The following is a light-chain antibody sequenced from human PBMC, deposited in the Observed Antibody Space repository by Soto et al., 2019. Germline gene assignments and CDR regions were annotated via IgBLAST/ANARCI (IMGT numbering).Light chain of an antibody. V-gene: IGKV3-15*01. J-gene: IGKJ2*01. CDR1: QSVGSK. Sequence: EIVMTQSPATLSVSPGERATLSCRASQSVGSKLIWYQRRPGQAPRLLIYGASARATGIPARFSGSGSGTEFTLTISSLQSEDSAIWYCQARSKWPRYPFRQGTKVEVK. CDR2: GAS. CDR3: QARSKWPRYP.